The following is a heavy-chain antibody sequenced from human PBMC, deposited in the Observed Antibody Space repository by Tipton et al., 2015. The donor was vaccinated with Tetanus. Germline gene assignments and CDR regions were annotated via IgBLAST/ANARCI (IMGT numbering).Heavy chain of an antibody. D-gene: IGHD3-22*01. CDR2: IDPNNGDP. V-gene: IGHV1-2*02. CDR1: GYTFTGYY. J-gene: IGHJ6*02. CDR3: ARDRGDYIYYGMDV. Sequence: QVQLVQSGAELKKPGASVKVSCTASGYTFTGYYMYCVRQAPGQGLEWVGWIDPNNGDPIYAQNFQGRVTMTRDTSISTVYMELSRLRSDDTAVYYCARDRGDYIYYGMDVWGPGPTVTVSS.